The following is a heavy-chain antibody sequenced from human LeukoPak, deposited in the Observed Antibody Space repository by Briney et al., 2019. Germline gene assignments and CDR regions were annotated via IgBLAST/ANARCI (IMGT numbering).Heavy chain of an antibody. V-gene: IGHV3-74*01. Sequence: EPGGSLRLSCAASELPFSDSWMHWVRQAPGQGLEWVSRINSDGSSTTYADSVKGRSTISRDNAKNTLYLQMNSLRAEDTAVYYCATDVYYRLDVWGKGTTVTVSS. CDR3: ATDVYYRLDV. J-gene: IGHJ6*04. CDR2: INSDGSST. CDR1: ELPFSDSW.